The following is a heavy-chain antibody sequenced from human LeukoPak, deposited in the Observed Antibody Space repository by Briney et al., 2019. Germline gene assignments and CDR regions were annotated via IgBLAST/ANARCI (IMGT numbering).Heavy chain of an antibody. CDR1: GASISRSTYY. CDR3: ARHFPTVTPFDY. J-gene: IGHJ4*02. CDR2: IYYTGST. V-gene: IGHV4-39*01. D-gene: IGHD4-11*01. Sequence: PSETLSLTCTVSGASISRSTYYWGWIRQPPGKGLEWIGHIYYTGSTYYNPSLKSRVTISVDTSKNQFFLELSSVTATDTAVYYCARHFPTVTPFDYWGQGTLVTVSS.